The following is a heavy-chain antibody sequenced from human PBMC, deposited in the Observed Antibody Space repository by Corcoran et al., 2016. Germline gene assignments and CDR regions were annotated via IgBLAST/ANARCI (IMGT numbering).Heavy chain of an antibody. CDR1: GDSISGDNW. CDR3: ATETPFKLDY. J-gene: IGHJ4*02. D-gene: IGHD2-15*01. CDR2: IHHSGST. Sequence: QVQLQESGPGLVKPSGTLSLTCAISGDSISGDNWWSWVRQPPGKGLEWIGEIHHSGSTNYNPSLKSRVTISLDKSKNHFSLELSSVPAADTAVYYCATETPFKLDYWGQGTLVTVSS. V-gene: IGHV4-4*02.